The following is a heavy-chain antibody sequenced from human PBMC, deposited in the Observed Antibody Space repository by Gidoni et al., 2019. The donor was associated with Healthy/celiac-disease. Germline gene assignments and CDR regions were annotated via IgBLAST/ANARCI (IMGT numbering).Heavy chain of an antibody. V-gene: IGHV3-53*02. J-gene: IGHJ4*02. CDR3: ARISSSDGVDY. CDR1: GFTVSSNY. Sequence: EGQLVETGGGLIQPGGSLRLSCAAYGFTVSSNYMSWVRQAPGKWLEWVSFIYSGVSTYYADSVKGRFTISRDNSKNTLYLKMNSLRAEDTAVYYCARISSSDGVDYWGQGTLVTVSS. CDR2: IYSGVST. D-gene: IGHD6-6*01.